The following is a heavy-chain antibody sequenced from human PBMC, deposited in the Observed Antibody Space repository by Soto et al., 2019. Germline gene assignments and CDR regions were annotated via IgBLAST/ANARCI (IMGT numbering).Heavy chain of an antibody. Sequence: QVQLVQSGAEVKKPGASVKVSCKASGYTFTRSGISWVRQAPGQGPEWMGGISSYNGDTNYAQTFQGRVTMTTDTSTSTAYMELRSLRSDDTAVYYCAREGVAPYYSYGMDVWGQGTPVTVSS. CDR2: ISSYNGDT. J-gene: IGHJ6*02. CDR3: AREGVAPYYSYGMDV. V-gene: IGHV1-18*01. CDR1: GYTFTRSG. D-gene: IGHD5-12*01.